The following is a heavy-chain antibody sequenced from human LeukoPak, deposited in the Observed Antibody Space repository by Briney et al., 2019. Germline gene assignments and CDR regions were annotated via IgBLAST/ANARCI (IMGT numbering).Heavy chain of an antibody. V-gene: IGHV4-59*12. CDR1: GGSISSYY. Sequence: SETLSLTCTVSGGSISSYYWSWIRQPPGKALEWIGYIYYSGSTNYNPSLKSRVTISVDTSKNQFSLKLTSVTAADTAVYYCARIAGGLYFYYYYMDVWGKGTTVTVSS. J-gene: IGHJ6*03. CDR2: IYYSGST. D-gene: IGHD3-16*01. CDR3: ARIAGGLYFYYYYMDV.